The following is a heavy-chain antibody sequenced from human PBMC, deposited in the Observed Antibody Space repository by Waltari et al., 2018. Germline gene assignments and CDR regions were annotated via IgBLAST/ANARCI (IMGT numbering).Heavy chain of an antibody. J-gene: IGHJ4*02. Sequence: QVQLVQSGAAVKKPGASVKVSCKASGYTFTSYDINWVRPATGQGLEWMGWMNPNSGNTGYAQKFQGRVTITRNTSISTAYMELSSLRSEDTAVYYCAVPIRGSYGRRDYYFDYWGQGTLVTVSS. D-gene: IGHD1-26*01. CDR1: GYTFTSYD. CDR2: MNPNSGNT. V-gene: IGHV1-8*03. CDR3: AVPIRGSYGRRDYYFDY.